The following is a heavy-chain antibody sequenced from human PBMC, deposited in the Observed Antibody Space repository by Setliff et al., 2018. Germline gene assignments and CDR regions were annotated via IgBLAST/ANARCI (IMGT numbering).Heavy chain of an antibody. Sequence: GGSLRLSCAASEFTFNKYWMTWVRQTPGKGLVWVSRINSDGSSTNYADSVKGQFTVSRDNAKNTLYLQMNSLRAEDTAVYYCARDGHNVYYFDYWGLGTLVTVSS. V-gene: IGHV3-74*01. CDR2: INSDGSST. CDR3: ARDGHNVYYFDY. J-gene: IGHJ4*02. CDR1: EFTFNKYW. D-gene: IGHD1-1*01.